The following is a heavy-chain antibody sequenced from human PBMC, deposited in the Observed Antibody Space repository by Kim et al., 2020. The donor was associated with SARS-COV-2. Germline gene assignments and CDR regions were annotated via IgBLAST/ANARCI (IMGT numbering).Heavy chain of an antibody. D-gene: IGHD2-2*01. CDR1: GFTFSSYS. CDR3: AIYCSSTSCENPFYP. Sequence: GGSLRLSCAASGFTFSSYSMNWVRQAPGKGLEWVSSISSSSSYIYYADSVKGRFTISRDNAKNSLYLQMNSLRAEDTAVYYCAIYCSSTSCENPFYPWGQGTLVTVSS. V-gene: IGHV3-21*01. J-gene: IGHJ5*02. CDR2: ISSSSSYI.